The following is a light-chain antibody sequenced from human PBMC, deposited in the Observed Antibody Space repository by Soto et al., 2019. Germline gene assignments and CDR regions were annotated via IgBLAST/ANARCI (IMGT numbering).Light chain of an antibody. CDR1: QTVRNNY. CDR2: GAS. CDR3: QQYGSSPGWT. J-gene: IGKJ1*01. V-gene: IGKV3-20*01. Sequence: EFVLTQSPGTLSLSPGERATLSCRASQTVRNNYLAWYQQKPGQAPRLLIYGASSRATGIPDRFSGSGSGTDFTLTISRLEPEDFAVYYCQQYGSSPGWTFGQGTKVDIK.